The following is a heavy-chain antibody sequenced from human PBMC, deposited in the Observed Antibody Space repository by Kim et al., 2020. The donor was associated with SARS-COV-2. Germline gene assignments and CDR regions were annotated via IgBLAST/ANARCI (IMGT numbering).Heavy chain of an antibody. CDR1: GFTFNNFW. V-gene: IGHV3-7*01. CDR3: AREGAYCNSWYAVTS. D-gene: IGHD6-13*01. Sequence: GGSLRLSCAASGFTFNNFWMTWVRQAPGKGLEWVANIKQDGSEKYYVDSVNGRFTISRDNAENSLFLQLNSLRVDDTAVYYCAREGAYCNSWYAVTSWG. J-gene: IGHJ5*01. CDR2: IKQDGSEK.